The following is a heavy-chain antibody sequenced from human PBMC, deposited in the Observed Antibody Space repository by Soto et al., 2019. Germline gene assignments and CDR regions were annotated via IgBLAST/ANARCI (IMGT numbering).Heavy chain of an antibody. CDR1: GYTFTSYD. J-gene: IGHJ6*02. V-gene: IGHV1-8*01. CDR3: SYLRLDV. D-gene: IGHD3-16*01. CDR2: MNPNSGNT. Sequence: QVQLVQSGAEVKKPGASVKVSCKASGYTFTSYDINWVRQATGQGLEWMGWMNPNSGNTGYAQKXQXRXXMTRNTSIRTAYMELSSLRSEDTAVYYCSYLRLDVWGQGTTVTVSS.